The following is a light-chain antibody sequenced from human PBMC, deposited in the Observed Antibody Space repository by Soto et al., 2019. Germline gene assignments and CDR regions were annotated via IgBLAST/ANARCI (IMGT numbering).Light chain of an antibody. Sequence: EIVLTQSPGTLSLSPGERATLSCRASQSVSSLYLAWYQQKPGQAPRLLIYDTSSSATGIPDRFSGSGSGTDFTFTISRLEPEDFAVYYCQQYGSSPQTFGQGTKVEIK. J-gene: IGKJ1*01. V-gene: IGKV3-20*01. CDR3: QQYGSSPQT. CDR1: QSVSSLY. CDR2: DTS.